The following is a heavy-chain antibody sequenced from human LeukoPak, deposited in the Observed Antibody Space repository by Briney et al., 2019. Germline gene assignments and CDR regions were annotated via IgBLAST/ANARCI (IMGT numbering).Heavy chain of an antibody. CDR2: INHSGST. CDR1: GGSFSGYY. J-gene: IGHJ1*01. CDR3: ARGTYDFWSGYYRSHFQH. Sequence: SETLSLTCAVYGGSFSGYYWSWIRQPPGKGLEWIGEINHSGSTNYNPSLKSRVTISVDTSKNQFSLKLSTVTAADTAVYYCARGTYDFWSGYYRSHFQHWGQGTLVTVSS. V-gene: IGHV4-34*01. D-gene: IGHD3-3*01.